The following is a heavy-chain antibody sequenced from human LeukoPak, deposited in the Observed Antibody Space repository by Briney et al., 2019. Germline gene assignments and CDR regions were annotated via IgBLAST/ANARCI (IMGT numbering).Heavy chain of an antibody. V-gene: IGHV4-34*01. Sequence: SETLSLTCAVYGGSFSGYYWSWIRQPPGKGLEWIGEINHSGSTNYNPSLKSRVTISVDTSKNQFSLKLSSVTAADTAVYYCARARIAAAATSYYYYYYYMDVWGKGTTVTVSS. D-gene: IGHD6-13*01. CDR2: INHSGST. CDR1: GGSFSGYY. CDR3: ARARIAAAATSYYYYYYYMDV. J-gene: IGHJ6*03.